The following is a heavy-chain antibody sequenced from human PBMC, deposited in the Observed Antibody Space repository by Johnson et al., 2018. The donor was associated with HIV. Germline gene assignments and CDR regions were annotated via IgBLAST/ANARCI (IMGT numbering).Heavy chain of an antibody. CDR1: GFTFSSYD. J-gene: IGHJ3*02. CDR3: ARVATFGVVISDAFDI. D-gene: IGHD3-3*01. V-gene: IGHV3-13*01. Sequence: VQLVESGGGLVQPGGSLRLSCAASGFTFSSYDMHWVRQATGKGLEWVSAIGTAGDTYYPGSVKGRFTISRENAKNSLYLQMNSLRAGDTAVYYCARVATFGVVISDAFDIWGQGTMVTVSS. CDR2: IGTAGDT.